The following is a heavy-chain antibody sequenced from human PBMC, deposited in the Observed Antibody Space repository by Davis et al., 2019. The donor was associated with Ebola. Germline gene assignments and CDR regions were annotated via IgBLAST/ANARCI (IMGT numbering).Heavy chain of an antibody. CDR1: GFTFSSYG. Sequence: GESLKISCAASGFTFSSYGMHWVRQAPGKGLEWVAVISYDGTYKYYADSVKGRFTISRDSSKNTLYLQMNSLRAEDSAVYYCAKSSSDLTATPFDYWGQGTLVTVSS. CDR2: ISYDGTYK. CDR3: AKSSSDLTATPFDY. J-gene: IGHJ4*02. V-gene: IGHV3-30*18.